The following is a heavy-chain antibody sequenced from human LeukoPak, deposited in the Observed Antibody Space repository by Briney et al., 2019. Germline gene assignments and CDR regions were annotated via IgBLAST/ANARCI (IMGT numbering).Heavy chain of an antibody. CDR2: INPKSGDT. Sequence: ASVKVSCKASGYTFTDYYMHWVRQAPGQGLEWMGWINPKSGDTNFAQKFQGRVTMTRDTSITTAYMELSRLTSDDTAVYYCARDYYGSGSFSGHWGQGTLVTVSS. D-gene: IGHD3-10*01. CDR3: ARDYYGSGSFSGH. V-gene: IGHV1-2*02. CDR1: GYTFTDYY. J-gene: IGHJ4*02.